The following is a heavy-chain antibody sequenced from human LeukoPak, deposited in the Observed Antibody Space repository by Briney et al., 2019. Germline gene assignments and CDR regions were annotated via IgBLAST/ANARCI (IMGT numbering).Heavy chain of an antibody. J-gene: IGHJ6*03. V-gene: IGHV3-23*01. D-gene: IGHD2-2*01. CDR2: ISGSGGST. CDR3: AKGPQSTYYYYMDV. CDR1: GFTFSSYG. Sequence: GGSLRLSCAASGFTFSSYGMSWARQAPGKGLEWVSGISGSGGSTYYADSVKGRFTISRDNSKNTLYLQMNSLRAEDTAVYYCAKGPQSTYYYYMDVWGKGTTVTVSS.